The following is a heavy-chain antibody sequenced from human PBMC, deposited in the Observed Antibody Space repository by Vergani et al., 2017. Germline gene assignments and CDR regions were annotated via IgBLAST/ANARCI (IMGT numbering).Heavy chain of an antibody. D-gene: IGHD3-3*01. CDR2: ISAYNGNT. V-gene: IGHV1-18*01. Sequence: QVQLVQSGAEVKKPGASVKVSCKASGYTFTSYGISWVRQAPGQGLEWMGWISAYNGNTNYAQKLQGRVTMTTDTSTSTAYMELRSLRSDDTAVYYCARWYYDFWSGYYYYYYYMDVWGKGTTVTVSS. CDR1: GYTFTSYG. CDR3: ARWYYDFWSGYYYYYYYMDV. J-gene: IGHJ6*03.